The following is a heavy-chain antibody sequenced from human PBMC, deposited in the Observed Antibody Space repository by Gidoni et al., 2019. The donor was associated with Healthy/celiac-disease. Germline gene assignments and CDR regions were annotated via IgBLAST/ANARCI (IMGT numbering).Heavy chain of an antibody. CDR3: ARHEYYDILTGYPYYFDY. V-gene: IGHV5-51*01. J-gene: IGHJ4*02. D-gene: IGHD3-9*01. Sequence: PSFQGQVTISADKSISTAYLQWSSLKASDTAMYYCARHEYYDILTGYPYYFDYWGQGTLVTVSS.